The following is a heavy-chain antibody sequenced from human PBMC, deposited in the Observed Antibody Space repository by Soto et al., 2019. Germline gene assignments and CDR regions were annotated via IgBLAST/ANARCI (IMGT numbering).Heavy chain of an antibody. CDR1: GGSISSYY. J-gene: IGHJ3*02. CDR2: IYYSGST. CDR3: ARGPTYYYDSSGPLNAFDI. V-gene: IGHV4-59*01. Sequence: SETLSLTCTGSGGSISSYYWSWIRQPPGKGLEWIGYIYYSGSTNYNPSLKSRVTISVDTSKNQFSLKLSSVTAADTAVYYCARGPTYYYDSSGPLNAFDIWGQGTMVTVSS. D-gene: IGHD3-22*01.